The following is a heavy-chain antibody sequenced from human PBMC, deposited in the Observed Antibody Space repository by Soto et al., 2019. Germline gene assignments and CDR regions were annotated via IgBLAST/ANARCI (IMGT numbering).Heavy chain of an antibody. D-gene: IGHD3-9*01. Sequence: AGGSLRLSCTASGFSVTSNYMTWVRQAPGKGLECVSVIYAGGNTYYADSVKGRFTISSDKSKNTLYLQMNNLRAEDTAVYYCARVTTFYDILTSSYALNYFDYWGQGTRVTVSS. CDR1: GFSVTSNY. J-gene: IGHJ4*02. CDR3: ARVTTFYDILTSSYALNYFDY. V-gene: IGHV3-53*01. CDR2: IYAGGNT.